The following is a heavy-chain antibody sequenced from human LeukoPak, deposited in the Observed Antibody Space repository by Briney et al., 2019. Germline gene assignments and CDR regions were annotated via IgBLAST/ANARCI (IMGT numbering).Heavy chain of an antibody. D-gene: IGHD1-26*01. CDR1: GYTFTSYD. CDR3: AREVGPLNAFDI. J-gene: IGHJ3*02. CDR2: MNPNSGNT. Sequence: ASVKVSCKASGYTFTSYDINWVRQATGQGLEWMGWMNPNSGNTGYAQKFQGRVTITRNTSISTAYMELSSLRSEDTAVYYCAREVGPLNAFDIWGQGTMVTVSS. V-gene: IGHV1-8*03.